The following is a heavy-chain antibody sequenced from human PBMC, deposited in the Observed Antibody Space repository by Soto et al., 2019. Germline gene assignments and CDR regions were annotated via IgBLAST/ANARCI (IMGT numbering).Heavy chain of an antibody. CDR2: IYYSGST. J-gene: IGHJ4*02. CDR1: GGSISSGDYY. D-gene: IGHD3-10*02. Sequence: SETLCLTCTVSGGSISSGDYYWSWIRQPPGKGLEWIGYIYYSGSTYYNPSLKSRVTISVDTSKNQFSLKLSSVTAADTAVYYCARSIAMIGPLHLTHFDYWGQGTLVTVSS. CDR3: ARSIAMIGPLHLTHFDY. V-gene: IGHV4-30-4*01.